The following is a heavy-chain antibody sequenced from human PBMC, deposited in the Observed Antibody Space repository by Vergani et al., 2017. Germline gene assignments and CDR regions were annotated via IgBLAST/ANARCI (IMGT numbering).Heavy chain of an antibody. CDR3: AREASSGFYDYFDY. CDR2: INWNGDNT. Sequence: EVKLVESGGGLVRPGGSLILSCAGNGFIFDSNGMSWVRQVPGKGLEWVSGINWNGDNTGYADSVKGRFTISRDNAKNSLYLQMNSLRVEDTALYYCAREASSGFYDYFDYWGQGTLVTVSS. D-gene: IGHD6-19*01. J-gene: IGHJ4*02. CDR1: GFIFDSNG. V-gene: IGHV3-20*04.